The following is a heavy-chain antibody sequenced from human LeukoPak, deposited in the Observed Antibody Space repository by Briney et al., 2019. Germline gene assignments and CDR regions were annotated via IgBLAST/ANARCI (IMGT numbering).Heavy chain of an antibody. V-gene: IGHV1-2*02. Sequence: GASVKVSCKASGYTFTGYYMHWVRQAPGQGLEWMGWINPNSGSTNYAQKFQGRVTVTRDTSISTAYMELSRLRSDDTAVYYCARVGYSGSYFDYWGQGTLVTVSS. CDR3: ARVGYSGSYFDY. CDR1: GYTFTGYY. D-gene: IGHD1-26*01. J-gene: IGHJ4*02. CDR2: INPNSGST.